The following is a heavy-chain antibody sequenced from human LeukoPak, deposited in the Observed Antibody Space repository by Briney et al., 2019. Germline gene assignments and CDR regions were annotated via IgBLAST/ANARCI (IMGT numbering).Heavy chain of an antibody. D-gene: IGHD6-19*01. CDR2: ISSSSTTI. J-gene: IGHJ6*03. V-gene: IGHV3-48*01. CDR1: GFTFSSYS. CDR3: AKDGGIAVAGTSSDYYYMDV. Sequence: GGSLRLSCAASGFTFSSYSMMWVRQAPGKGLEWVSYISSSSTTIHYADSVKGRFTISRDNSKNTLYLQMNSLRAEDTAVYYCAKDGGIAVAGTSSDYYYMDVWGKGTTVTISS.